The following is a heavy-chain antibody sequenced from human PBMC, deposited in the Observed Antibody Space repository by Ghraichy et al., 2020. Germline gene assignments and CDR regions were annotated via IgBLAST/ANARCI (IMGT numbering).Heavy chain of an antibody. V-gene: IGHV4-59*08. CDR1: GGSISSYY. D-gene: IGHD4-11*01. CDR2: IYYSGST. Sequence: ESLNISCTVSGGSISSYYWSWIRQPPGKGLEWIGYIYYSGSTNYNPSLKSRVTISVDAPKTQFSLKLSSVTAADTAVYYCARHGLLHYFDSWGQGALVTVSS. CDR3: ARHGLLHYFDS. J-gene: IGHJ4*02.